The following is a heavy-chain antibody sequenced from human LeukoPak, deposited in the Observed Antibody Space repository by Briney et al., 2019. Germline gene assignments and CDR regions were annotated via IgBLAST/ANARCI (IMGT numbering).Heavy chain of an antibody. D-gene: IGHD5-24*01. CDR3: ARDHNWHVSYNYNYGMDV. Sequence: GGSLRLSCAASGFTVSTYYMTWVRQAPGKGLEWVSIIYDGGSTNYADSVKGRFSISRDSSKNTLFLQMNNLRAEDTAVYYCARDHNWHVSYNYNYGMDVWGRGTTVTVSS. V-gene: IGHV3-66*01. CDR1: GFTVSTYY. CDR2: IYDGGST. J-gene: IGHJ6*02.